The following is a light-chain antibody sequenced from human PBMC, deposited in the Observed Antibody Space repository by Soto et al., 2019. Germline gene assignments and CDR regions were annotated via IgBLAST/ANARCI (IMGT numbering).Light chain of an antibody. J-gene: IGLJ2*01. V-gene: IGLV2-18*01. Sequence: QPVLTQPPSVSGSPGQSVTISCTGTSSDVGSYNRVSWYQQPPGTAPKLMIYEVSNRPSGVPDRFSGSKSGNTASLTISGLQAEDEADYYCSLYTSSSTVVFGGGTQLTVL. CDR3: SLYTSSSTVV. CDR1: SSDVGSYNR. CDR2: EVS.